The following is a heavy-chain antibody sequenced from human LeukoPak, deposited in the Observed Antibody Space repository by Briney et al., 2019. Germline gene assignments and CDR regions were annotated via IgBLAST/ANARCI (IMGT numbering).Heavy chain of an antibody. CDR1: GFTVSSNY. J-gene: IGHJ3*02. D-gene: IGHD6-19*01. V-gene: IGHV3-66*01. CDR2: IYSGGST. Sequence: PGGSLRLSCAASGFTVSSNYMSWVRQAPGKGLEWVSVIYSGGSTYYADSVKGRFTISRDNSKNTLYLQMNSLRAEDTAVYYCARDLGSEWLAKGALDIWGQGTMVTVSS. CDR3: ARDLGSEWLAKGALDI.